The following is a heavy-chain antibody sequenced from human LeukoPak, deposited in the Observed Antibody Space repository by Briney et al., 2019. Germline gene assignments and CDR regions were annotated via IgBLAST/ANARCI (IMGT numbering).Heavy chain of an antibody. J-gene: IGHJ4*02. CDR2: ISDIGSI. V-gene: IGHV4-59*08. CDR3: AGHHPRNTVDF. CDR1: GGSISSYD. Sequence: SETLSLTCTVSGGSISSYDWSWIRQPPGKGLEWIAYISDIGSINYNPSLKSRVTISLDTSKNQFSLKLSSVTAADTAVYYCAGHHPRNTVDFWGQGTLVTVSS. D-gene: IGHD2/OR15-2a*01.